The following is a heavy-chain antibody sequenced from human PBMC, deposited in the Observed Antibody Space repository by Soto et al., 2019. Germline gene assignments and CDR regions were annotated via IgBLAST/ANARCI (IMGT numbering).Heavy chain of an antibody. J-gene: IGHJ4*02. CDR1: GFTFSDYY. V-gene: IGHV3-11*06. CDR3: SRDMGANHFDY. CDR2: ISGRSSYT. Sequence: QVQLVDSGGGLVQPGGSLRLSCAASGFTFSDYYMTWIRQAPGKGLEWVSKISGRSSYTNYADSVKGRFTISRDNGKNSLYMQMNCLRGEYTAVYYCSRDMGANHFDYWGQGTMVNLSS. D-gene: IGHD1-26*01.